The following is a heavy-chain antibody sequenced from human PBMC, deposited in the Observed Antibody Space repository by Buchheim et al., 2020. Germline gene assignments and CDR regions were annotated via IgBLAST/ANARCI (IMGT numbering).Heavy chain of an antibody. V-gene: IGHV3-30-3*01. CDR1: GFTFSSYA. D-gene: IGHD3-22*01. J-gene: IGHJ4*02. CDR2: ISYDGSNK. Sequence: QVQLVESGGGVVQPGRSLRLSCAASGFTFSSYAMHWVRQAPGKGLEWVAVISYDGSNKYYADSVKGRFTISRDNSKNTLYLQMNSLRAEDTAVYYCAKDKYYDSSGYYAFDYWGQGTL. CDR3: AKDKYYDSSGYYAFDY.